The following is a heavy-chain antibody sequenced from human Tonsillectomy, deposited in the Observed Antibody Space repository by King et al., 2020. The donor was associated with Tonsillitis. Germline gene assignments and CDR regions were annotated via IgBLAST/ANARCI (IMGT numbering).Heavy chain of an antibody. D-gene: IGHD3/OR15-3a*01. CDR2: INGDGSST. CDR3: ARGLFFWSGYLDWFDP. Sequence: VQLVESGGGLVQPGGSLRLSCAASGFTFTNYWMHWVRQAPGKGLVWVSRINGDGSSTSYADSVKGRFTISRDNANNTLYLQMNTLGAEDTAVYYCARGLFFWSGYLDWFDPWGQGTLVTVSS. CDR1: GFTFTNYW. V-gene: IGHV3-74*01. J-gene: IGHJ5*02.